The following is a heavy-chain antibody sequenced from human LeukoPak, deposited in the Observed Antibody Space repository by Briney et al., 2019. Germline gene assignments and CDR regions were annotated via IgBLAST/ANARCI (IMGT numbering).Heavy chain of an antibody. Sequence: ASVKVSCKASGYTFTSYGISWVRQAPGQGLEWMGWISAYNGNTNYAQKLQGRVTMTTDTSTSTAYMELRSLRSDDTAVYYCARIHDYSNYILRYYYYYGMDVWGQGTTVTVSS. V-gene: IGHV1-18*01. CDR1: GYTFTSYG. CDR3: ARIHDYSNYILRYYYYYGMDV. D-gene: IGHD4-11*01. J-gene: IGHJ6*02. CDR2: ISAYNGNT.